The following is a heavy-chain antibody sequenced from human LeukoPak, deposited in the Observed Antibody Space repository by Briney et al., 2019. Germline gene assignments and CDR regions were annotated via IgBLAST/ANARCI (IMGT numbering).Heavy chain of an antibody. D-gene: IGHD3-22*01. CDR1: GGSISSGSYY. J-gene: IGHJ4*02. V-gene: IGHV4-61*01. Sequence: SQTLSLTCTVSGGSISSGSYYWSWIRQPPGKGLEWIGYVHYTGSTNDNPSLKRRATISLDTSKNQISLKLSSVTAADTAVYYCANYYDSSGYYLTWGQGILVTVSS. CDR3: ANYYDSSGYYLT. CDR2: VHYTGST.